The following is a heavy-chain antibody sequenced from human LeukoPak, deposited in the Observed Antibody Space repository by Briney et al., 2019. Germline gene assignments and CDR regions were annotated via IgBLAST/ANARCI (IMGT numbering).Heavy chain of an antibody. Sequence: NPSETLSLTCTVSGGSISSSAHYWSWIRQPPGKGLEWIGEINHSGSTNYNPSLKSRVTISVDTSKNQFSLKLSSVTAADTGVYYCARGQYRRDYWGQGTLVTVSS. CDR2: INHSGST. D-gene: IGHD2-2*01. CDR3: ARGQYRRDY. CDR1: GGSISSSAHY. V-gene: IGHV4-39*07. J-gene: IGHJ4*02.